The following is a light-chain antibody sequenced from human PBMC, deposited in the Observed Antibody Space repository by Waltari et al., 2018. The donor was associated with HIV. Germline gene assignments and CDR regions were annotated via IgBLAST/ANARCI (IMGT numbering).Light chain of an antibody. CDR2: EGS. CDR1: SSDVGSYNL. Sequence: QSALTQPASVSGSPGQSITISCTGTSSDVGSYNLVSWYQQHPGKAPKLMIYEGSKRPSGVSNRVSGSKSGNTASLTSSGRQAEDEADYYCCAYAGSSNVVFGGGTKLTVL. V-gene: IGLV2-23*01. J-gene: IGLJ2*01. CDR3: CAYAGSSNVV.